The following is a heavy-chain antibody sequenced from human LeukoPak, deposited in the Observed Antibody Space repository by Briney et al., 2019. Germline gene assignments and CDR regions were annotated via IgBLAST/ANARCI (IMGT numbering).Heavy chain of an antibody. CDR2: INPSGGST. D-gene: IGHD3-22*01. J-gene: IGHJ4*02. CDR1: GYTFISYY. CDR3: ALDYYDSSGYYGYYFDY. V-gene: IGHV1-46*01. Sequence: ASVKVSCKASGYTFISYYMHWVRQAPGQGLEWMGIINPSGGSTSYAQKFQGRVTMTRDTSTSTAYMELSSLRSEDTAVYYCALDYYDSSGYYGYYFDYWGQGTLVTVSS.